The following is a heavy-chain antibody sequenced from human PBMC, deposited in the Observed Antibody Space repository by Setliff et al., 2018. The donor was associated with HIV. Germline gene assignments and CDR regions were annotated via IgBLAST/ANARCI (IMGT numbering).Heavy chain of an antibody. CDR1: GASINTDTYY. D-gene: IGHD3-10*01. V-gene: IGHV4-61*02. Sequence: PSETLSLTCSVSGASINTDTYYWTWIRQPAGKGLEWLGRVFPSANATYNPSLKSRVTVSVDTSKNQFSLKMSSVTAADTAVYYCARDHTSGSLDFWGQGTLVTVSS. CDR3: ARDHTSGSLDF. J-gene: IGHJ4*02. CDR2: VFPSANA.